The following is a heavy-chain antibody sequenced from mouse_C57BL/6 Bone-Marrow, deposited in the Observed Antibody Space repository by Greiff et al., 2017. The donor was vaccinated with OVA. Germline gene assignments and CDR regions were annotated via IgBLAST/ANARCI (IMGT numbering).Heavy chain of an antibody. J-gene: IGHJ1*03. CDR1: GFTFSDYG. CDR2: ISSGSSTI. CDR3: ARREIYYDYDGGDWYFDV. D-gene: IGHD2-4*01. Sequence: EVQRVESGGGLVKPGGSLKLSCAASGFTFSDYGMHWVRQAPEKGLEWVAYISSGSSTIYYADTVKGRFTISRDNAKNTLFLQMTSLRSEDTAMYYCARREIYYDYDGGDWYFDVWGTGTTVTVSS. V-gene: IGHV5-17*01.